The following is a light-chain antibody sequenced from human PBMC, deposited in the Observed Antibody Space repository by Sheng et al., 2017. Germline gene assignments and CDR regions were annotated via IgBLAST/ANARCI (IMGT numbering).Light chain of an antibody. Sequence: EIVMTQSPATLSVSPGEGATLSCRASQNINNNLAWYQQKPGQAPRLLIFGASSRGTGIPARFSGSGSGTEFTLTISSLQSEDFAVYYCQQYNNWPPYTFGQGTKLEIK. V-gene: IGKV3-15*01. CDR1: QNINNN. J-gene: IGKJ2*01. CDR3: QQYNNWPPYT. CDR2: GAS.